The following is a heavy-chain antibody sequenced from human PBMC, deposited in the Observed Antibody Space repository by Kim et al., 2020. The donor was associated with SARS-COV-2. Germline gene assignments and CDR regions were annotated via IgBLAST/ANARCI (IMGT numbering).Heavy chain of an antibody. V-gene: IGHV3-30-3*01. J-gene: IGHJ6*02. CDR1: GFTFSSYA. CDR3: ARDRDPYGMDV. D-gene: IGHD3-10*01. Sequence: GGSLRLSCAASGFTFSSYAMHWVRQAPGKGLEWVAVISYDGSNKYYADSVKGRFTISRDNSKNTLYLQMNSLRAEDTAVYYCARDRDPYGMDVWGQGTTV. CDR2: ISYDGSNK.